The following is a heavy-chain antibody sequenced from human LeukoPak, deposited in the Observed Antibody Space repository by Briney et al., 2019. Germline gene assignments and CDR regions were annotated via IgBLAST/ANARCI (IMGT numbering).Heavy chain of an antibody. Sequence: SETLSLTCTVSGYSIRSGYYWGWIRQPPGKGLEWIGNIYHSGSTYYNPSLKSRVTISVDTSKNQFSLKLNSVTAADTAVYYCARDIVVVVAAAQFDYWGQGTLVTVSS. J-gene: IGHJ4*02. D-gene: IGHD2-15*01. V-gene: IGHV4-38-2*02. CDR3: ARDIVVVVAAAQFDY. CDR2: IYHSGST. CDR1: GYSIRSGYY.